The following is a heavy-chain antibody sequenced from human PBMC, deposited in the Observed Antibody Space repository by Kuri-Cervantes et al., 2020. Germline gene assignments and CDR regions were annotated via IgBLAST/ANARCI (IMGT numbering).Heavy chain of an antibody. CDR3: AKIKTGESQTGRAFDS. J-gene: IGHJ4*02. CDR2: IYYSGST. V-gene: IGHV4-39*06. D-gene: IGHD1-1*01. CDR1: GGSISSSSYC. Sequence: SETLSLTCTVSGGSISSSSYCWGWIRQPPGKGLEWIGSIYYSGSTSYNPSLRSRVAISVDMSQNHFTLRLSSVTAADTALYYCAKIKTGESQTGRAFDSWGQGTLVTVSS.